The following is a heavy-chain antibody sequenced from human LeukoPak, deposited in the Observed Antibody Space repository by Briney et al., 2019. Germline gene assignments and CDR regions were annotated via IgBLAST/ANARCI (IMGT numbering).Heavy chain of an antibody. CDR1: GFTFSSYG. V-gene: IGHV3-33*06. CDR3: AKGGWLEY. Sequence: GRSLRLSCAASGFTFSSYGMHCVRQAPGKGLEWVAVIWYDGSNKYYADSVKGRFTSSRDNSKNTLYLQMNSLRAEDTAVYYCAKGGWLEYWGQGTLVTVSS. CDR2: IWYDGSNK. D-gene: IGHD6-19*01. J-gene: IGHJ4*02.